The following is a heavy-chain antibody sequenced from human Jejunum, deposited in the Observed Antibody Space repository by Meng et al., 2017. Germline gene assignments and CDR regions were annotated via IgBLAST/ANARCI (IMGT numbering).Heavy chain of an antibody. Sequence: ESLKISCATSDFIVSSGYMSWVRQAPGKGLEWVSTISIDGDTYYADSLKGRFTISRDDSENTVSLQMNSLRAEDTAVYYCARDPGLPNGLHVWGQGTTVTVSS. V-gene: IGHV3-53*01. CDR3: ARDPGLPNGLHV. CDR1: DFIVSSGY. CDR2: ISIDGDT. J-gene: IGHJ6*02. D-gene: IGHD3/OR15-3a*01.